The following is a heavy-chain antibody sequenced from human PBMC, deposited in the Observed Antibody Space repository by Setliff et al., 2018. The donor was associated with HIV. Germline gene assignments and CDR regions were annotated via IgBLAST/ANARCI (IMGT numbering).Heavy chain of an antibody. CDR3: ARGSSLFWSGSFDY. Sequence: GGSLRLSCSASGFTFSSYAMHWVRQSPGKGLEWVAVISFDRYTEYYADSVRGRFTISRDNSRNTPYLQMDSLRAEDTAMYYCARGSSLFWSGSFDYWGQGTLVTVSS. J-gene: IGHJ4*02. D-gene: IGHD3-3*01. V-gene: IGHV3-30*04. CDR2: ISFDRYTE. CDR1: GFTFSSYA.